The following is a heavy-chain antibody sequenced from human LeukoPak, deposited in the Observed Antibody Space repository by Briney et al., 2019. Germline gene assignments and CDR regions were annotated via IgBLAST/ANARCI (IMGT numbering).Heavy chain of an antibody. CDR2: ISSSSSYI. Sequence: GGSLRLSCAASGFTFSSYSMNWVRQAPGKGLEGVSSISSSSSYIYYADSVKGRFTISRDNAKNSLYLQMNSLRAEDTAVYYCARVSTSGYYYLDYWGQGTLVTVSS. J-gene: IGHJ4*02. CDR3: ARVSTSGYYYLDY. D-gene: IGHD2/OR15-2a*01. CDR1: GFTFSSYS. V-gene: IGHV3-21*01.